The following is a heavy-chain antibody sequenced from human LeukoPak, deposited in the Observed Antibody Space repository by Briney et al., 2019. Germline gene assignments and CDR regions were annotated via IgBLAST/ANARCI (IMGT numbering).Heavy chain of an antibody. CDR3: ARYGSGSYYTSSPYYGMDV. CDR1: GFTFSSYE. J-gene: IGHJ6*04. V-gene: IGHV3-48*03. D-gene: IGHD3-10*01. CDR2: ITSSGSTI. Sequence: GGSLRLSCAASGFTFSSYEMNWVRQAPGKGLEWVSYITSSGSTIYYADSVKGRFTISRDNAKNSLYLQMNSLRAEDTAVYYCARYGSGSYYTSSPYYGMDVWGKGTTVAVSS.